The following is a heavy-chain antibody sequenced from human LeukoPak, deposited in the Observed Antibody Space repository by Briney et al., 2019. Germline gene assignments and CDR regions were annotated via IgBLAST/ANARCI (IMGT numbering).Heavy chain of an antibody. V-gene: IGHV3-9*01. CDR1: GFTFDDYA. D-gene: IGHD3-3*01. J-gene: IGHJ4*02. CDR2: ISWNSGSI. Sequence: GGSLRLSCAASGFTFDDYAMHWVRQAPGKGLEWVSGISWNSGSIGYADSVKGRFTISRDNAKNSLYLQMNSLRAEDTALYYCAKDISRERFLEWLLFDYWGQGTLVTVSS. CDR3: AKDISRERFLEWLLFDY.